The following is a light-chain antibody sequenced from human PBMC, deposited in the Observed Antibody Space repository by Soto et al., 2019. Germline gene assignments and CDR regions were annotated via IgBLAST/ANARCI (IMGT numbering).Light chain of an antibody. Sequence: EIGLTQSPSTLSLSPGERATLSCRASQSVSSYLAWYQQKPGQAPRLLIYDASNRATGIPARFSGSGSGTDFTLTISSLEPEDFATYYCVQHDTDPLTFGGGTKVDIK. CDR1: QSVSSY. V-gene: IGKV3-11*01. CDR2: DAS. J-gene: IGKJ4*01. CDR3: VQHDTDPLT.